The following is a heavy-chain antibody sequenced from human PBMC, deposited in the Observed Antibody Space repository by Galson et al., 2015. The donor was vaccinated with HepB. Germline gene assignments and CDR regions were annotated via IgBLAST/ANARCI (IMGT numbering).Heavy chain of an antibody. CDR2: IYYSGST. CDR1: GGSISSSSYY. D-gene: IGHD6-13*01. Sequence: ETLSLTCTVSGGSISSSSYYWGWIRQPPGKGLEWIGSIYYSGSTYYNPSLKSRVTISVDTSKNQFSLKLSSVTAADTAVYYCARQEQQLVLGAFDYWGQGTLVTVSS. V-gene: IGHV4-39*01. J-gene: IGHJ4*02. CDR3: ARQEQQLVLGAFDY.